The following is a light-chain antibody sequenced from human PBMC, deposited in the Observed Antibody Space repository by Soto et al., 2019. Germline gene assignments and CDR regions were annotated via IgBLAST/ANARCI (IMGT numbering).Light chain of an antibody. CDR1: QGIRKD. Sequence: AIQMTQSPSSLSASVGDRVTMTCRASQGIRKDLAWYQQKPGKAPKLLIYATSNLQSGVPSRFSGSGSGRDFTLTISSLQPEDFATYYCLQDYNYPRTFGQGTKVEIK. CDR3: LQDYNYPRT. V-gene: IGKV1-6*02. CDR2: ATS. J-gene: IGKJ1*01.